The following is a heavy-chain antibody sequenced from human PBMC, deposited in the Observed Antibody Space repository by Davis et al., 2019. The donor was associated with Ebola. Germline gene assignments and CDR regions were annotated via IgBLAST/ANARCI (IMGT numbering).Heavy chain of an antibody. CDR3: ARIGYCSGGSCHYGMDV. J-gene: IGHJ6*02. CDR1: GFSLSTSGVG. CDR2: IYWDDDK. Sequence: SGPTLVKPTQTLTLTCTFSGFSLSTSGVGVGWIRQPPGKALEWLALIYWDDDKRYSPSLKSRLTITKDTSKNQVVLTMTNMDPVDTATYYCARIGYCSGGSCHYGMDVWGQGTTVTVSS. D-gene: IGHD2-15*01. V-gene: IGHV2-5*02.